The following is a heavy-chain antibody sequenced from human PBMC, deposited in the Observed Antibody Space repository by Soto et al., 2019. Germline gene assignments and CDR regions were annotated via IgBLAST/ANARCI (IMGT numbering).Heavy chain of an antibody. J-gene: IGHJ5*02. V-gene: IGHV3-7*03. Sequence: GGSLRLSCAASGFTFSSYWMSWVRQAPGKGLEWVANIKQDGSEKYYVDSVKGRFTTSRDNAKNSLYLQMNSLRAEDTAVYYCAREPQGAVAGTGAWFDPWGQGTLVTVS. CDR2: IKQDGSEK. CDR3: AREPQGAVAGTGAWFDP. D-gene: IGHD6-19*01. CDR1: GFTFSSYW.